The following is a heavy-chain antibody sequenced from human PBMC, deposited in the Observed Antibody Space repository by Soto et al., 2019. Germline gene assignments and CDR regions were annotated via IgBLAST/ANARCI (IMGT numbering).Heavy chain of an antibody. CDR1: GFTFSNAW. CDR3: TTFSSWSFYYYYGMDV. V-gene: IGHV3-15*07. CDR2: IKSKTDGGPT. Sequence: EVQLVESGGGLVKPGGSLRLSCAASGFTFSNAWMNWVRQAPGKGLEWVGRIKSKTDGGPTDYAAPVKGRFTSSRDASKTTLYLQMNSLKPEATALYYWTTFSSWSFYYYYGMDVWGQGTTVTVSS. D-gene: IGHD6-13*01. J-gene: IGHJ6*02.